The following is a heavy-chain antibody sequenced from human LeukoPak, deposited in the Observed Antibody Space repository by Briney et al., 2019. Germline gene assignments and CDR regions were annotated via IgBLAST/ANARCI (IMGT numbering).Heavy chain of an antibody. D-gene: IGHD6-19*01. CDR2: IYTTGIT. J-gene: IGHJ3*02. CDR3: ARGIAVAGTVAFDI. V-gene: IGHV4-4*07. CDR1: GGSITSYY. Sequence: PSETLSLTCTVSGGSITSYYWSWIQQPAGKGLEWIGRIYTTGITHYNPSLRGRVSLSVDTSKNRFSLKLNSATAADTAVYYCARGIAVAGTVAFDIWGQGTKVTVSS.